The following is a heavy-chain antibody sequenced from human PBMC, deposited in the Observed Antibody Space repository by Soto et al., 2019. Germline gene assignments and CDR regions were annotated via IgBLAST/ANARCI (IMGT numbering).Heavy chain of an antibody. J-gene: IGHJ4*02. CDR1: GGTFSSYA. CDR3: ARSYSGYDYDYFDY. Sequence: GASVKVSCKASGGTFSSYAISWVRQAPGQGLEWMGWISAYYGTTNYAQKLQGRVTMTTDTSTSTAYMELRSLRSDDTAVYYCARSYSGYDYDYFDYWGQGTLVTVSS. D-gene: IGHD5-12*01. CDR2: ISAYYGTT. V-gene: IGHV1-18*01.